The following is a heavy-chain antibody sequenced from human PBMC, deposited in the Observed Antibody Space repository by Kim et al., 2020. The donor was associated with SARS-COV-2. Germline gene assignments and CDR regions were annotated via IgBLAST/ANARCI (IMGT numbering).Heavy chain of an antibody. CDR1: GYTFTSYA. D-gene: IGHD3-10*01. J-gene: IGHJ5*02. V-gene: IGHV7-4-1*02. CDR2: INTNTGNP. CDR3: ARESITMVRGGLHWFDP. Sequence: ASVKVSCKASGYTFTSYAMNWVRQAPGQGLEWMGWINTNTGNPTYAQGFTGRFVFSLDTSVSTAYLQISSLKAEDTAVYYCARESITMVRGGLHWFDPWGQGTLVTVSS.